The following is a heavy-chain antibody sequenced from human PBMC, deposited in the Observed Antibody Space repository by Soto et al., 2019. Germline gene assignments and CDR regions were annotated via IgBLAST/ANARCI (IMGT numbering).Heavy chain of an antibody. CDR3: TIGSWSGEVFDI. V-gene: IGHV1-69*02. CDR1: GGTFSTNS. D-gene: IGHD2-21*01. J-gene: IGHJ3*02. Sequence: QVQLVQSGAEVKKPGSSVKVSCKDSGGTFSTNSMFWVRQAPGQGLEWMGRIIPMLGVRNYAQRFQDRVTITADKSTATVNMELSSLRSEDTALYYCTIGSWSGEVFDIWGQGTMVTVSS. CDR2: IIPMLGVR.